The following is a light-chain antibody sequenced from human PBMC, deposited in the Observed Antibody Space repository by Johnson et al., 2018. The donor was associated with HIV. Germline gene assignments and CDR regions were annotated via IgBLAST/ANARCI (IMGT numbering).Light chain of an antibody. V-gene: IGLV1-51*02. CDR1: SSNIGNNY. Sequence: QSALTQPPSVSAAPGQKVTISCSGSSSNIGNNYVSWYQQVPGTAPKLLIYENNKRPSGIPDRFSGSKSGTSATLDISGLQTGDEADYYCGTWDSGLSAGVFGTGTKVTVL. CDR2: ENN. J-gene: IGLJ1*01. CDR3: GTWDSGLSAGV.